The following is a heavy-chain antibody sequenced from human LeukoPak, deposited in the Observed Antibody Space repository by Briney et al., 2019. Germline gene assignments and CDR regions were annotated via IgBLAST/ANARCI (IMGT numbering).Heavy chain of an antibody. CDR1: GFTFSSYA. CDR2: ISYHGINK. V-gene: IGHV3-30-3*01. D-gene: IGHD3-9*01. J-gene: IGHJ4*02. CDR3: ARDFTGRYTIDY. Sequence: GGSLRLSCAASGFTFSSYAMSWVRQAPGKGLEWVAFISYHGINKNDADSVKGRFTISRDNSENTVYLQINSLRPEDTAIYYCARDFTGRYTIDYWGQGTLVTVSS.